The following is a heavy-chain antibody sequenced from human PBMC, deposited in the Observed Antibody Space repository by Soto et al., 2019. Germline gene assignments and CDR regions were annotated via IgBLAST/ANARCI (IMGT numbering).Heavy chain of an antibody. D-gene: IGHD4-17*01. CDR3: ASGSDTVTTFYDFVS. V-gene: IGHV2-5*02. CDR2: IYWDDDN. CDR1: GFSLSTSGVG. Sequence: QITLKESGPTLVKPTQTLTLTCTFSGFSLSTSGVGVGWLRQPPGKALTSLALIYWDDDNRYSPCLKSRLTITKDTSKNQVVLTMTNMDPVYTATYYCASGSDTVTTFYDFVSGGEGTLVTVSS. J-gene: IGHJ4*02.